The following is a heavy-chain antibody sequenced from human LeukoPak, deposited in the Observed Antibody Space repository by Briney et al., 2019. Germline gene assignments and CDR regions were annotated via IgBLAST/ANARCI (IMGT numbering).Heavy chain of an antibody. CDR1: GFTFSTYA. CDR3: AKDPVIAAAGTGWYYFDY. V-gene: IGHV3-23*01. D-gene: IGHD6-13*01. Sequence: AGGSLRLSCAASGFTFSTYAMSWVRLAPGKGLEWVSTISGSGTSTYCADSVKGRFTISRDSSKSTLFLQMDSLRDEDSAVYYCAKDPVIAAAGTGWYYFDYWGQGTLVTVSS. CDR2: ISGSGTST. J-gene: IGHJ4*02.